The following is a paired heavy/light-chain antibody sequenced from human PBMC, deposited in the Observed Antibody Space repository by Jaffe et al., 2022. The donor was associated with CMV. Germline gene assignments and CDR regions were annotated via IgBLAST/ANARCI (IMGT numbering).Light chain of an antibody. Sequence: EIVMTQSPATLSVSPGERATLSCRASQSVSSNLAWYQQKPGQAPRLLIYGASTRATGIPARFSGSGSGTEFTLTISSLQSEDFGVYYCQQYNNWYTFGQGTKLEIK. J-gene: IGKJ2*01. CDR2: GAS. CDR1: QSVSSN. CDR3: QQYNNWYT. V-gene: IGKV3-15*01.
Heavy chain of an antibody. J-gene: IGHJ2*01. D-gene: IGHD2-15*01. Sequence: QVEVQQSGPGVVKPSQTLSVTCAISGDSVSSNSAAWNWIRQSPSRGLEWLGRTYYMSKWYNDYAISVKSRMTINPDTSKNQFSLQLNSVTPEDTAVYYCARTRLGVDADWFFDLWGRGTLVTVSS. CDR1: GDSVSSNSAA. V-gene: IGHV6-1*01. CDR2: TYYMSKWYN. CDR3: ARTRLGVDADWFFDL.